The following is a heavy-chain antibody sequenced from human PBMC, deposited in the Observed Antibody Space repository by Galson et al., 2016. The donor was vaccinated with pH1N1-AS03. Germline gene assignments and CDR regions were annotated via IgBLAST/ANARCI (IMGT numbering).Heavy chain of an antibody. J-gene: IGHJ5*02. CDR2: ISPYNGNT. Sequence: SVKVSCKASGYTFPNFGMSWVRQAPGQGLEWMGWISPYNGNTQYAQRLEGRVTMTTDTSTNTAYLEPRSLTYDDTAVYYCARAAPFDPWGPGTLVIVSS. CDR1: GYTFPNFG. V-gene: IGHV1-18*04. CDR3: ARAAPFDP. D-gene: IGHD2-15*01.